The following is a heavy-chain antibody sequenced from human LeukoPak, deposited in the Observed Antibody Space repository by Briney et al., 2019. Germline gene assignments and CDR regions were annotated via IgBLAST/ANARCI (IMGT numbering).Heavy chain of an antibody. CDR2: IRYDGSNK. D-gene: IGHD3-9*01. V-gene: IGHV3-30*02. CDR1: GFTLSSYG. CDR3: AKDRTLYYDILTGYFDY. J-gene: IGHJ4*02. Sequence: SGGSLRLSCAASGFTLSSYGMHWVRQAPGKGLEWAAFIRYDGSNKYYADSVKGRFTISRDNSKNTLFLQMNSLRAEDTAVYYCAKDRTLYYDILTGYFDYWGQGTLVTVSS.